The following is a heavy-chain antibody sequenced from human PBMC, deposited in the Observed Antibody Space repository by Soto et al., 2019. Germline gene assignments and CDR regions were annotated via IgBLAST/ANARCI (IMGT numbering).Heavy chain of an antibody. CDR1: GYTFTSYG. CDR3: LNVIVSPGGKRLAYSGQRAPDIGSSGM. D-gene: IGHD3-10*01. V-gene: IGHV1-18*01. J-gene: IGHJ6*01. Sequence: KESGASVKVSCKASGYTFTSYGISWVRQAPGQGLEWMGWINAGSGNTKYSQKFQGRITITRDTSASTVYMELSSLRSEDTAVYHCLNVIVSPGGKRLAYSGQRAPDIGSSGM. CDR2: INAGSGNT.